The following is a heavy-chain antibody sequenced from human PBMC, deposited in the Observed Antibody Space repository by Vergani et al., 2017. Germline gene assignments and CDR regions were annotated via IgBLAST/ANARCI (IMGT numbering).Heavy chain of an antibody. V-gene: IGHV4-39*01. D-gene: IGHD3-22*01. CDR1: GGSIRSSSYY. J-gene: IGHJ4*02. CDR3: ARIMATPYYHDSRVYPFFDH. Sequence: QLQLQESGPGLVKPSETLSLSCTVSGGSIRSSSYYWDWIRQPPGKGLEYIGSIYYSGSTYYNPSLKSRVTISVDTSKNQFSLKLTSVTAADAAVYYCARIMATPYYHDSRVYPFFDHWGQGTLVTVSS. CDR2: IYYSGST.